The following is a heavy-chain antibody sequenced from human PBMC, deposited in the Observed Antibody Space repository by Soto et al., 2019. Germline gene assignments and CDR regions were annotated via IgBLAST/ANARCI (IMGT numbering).Heavy chain of an antibody. CDR2: IYARGGST. CDR3: FRGGFDDYEKEGRY. J-gene: IGHJ4*02. D-gene: IGHD5-12*01. V-gene: IGHV1-46*01. Sequence: QVQLVQSGAEVRKPGASVKVSCKASGYTFTSYNIHWVRQAPGQGLEWMAIIYARGGSTTYAQNLQGRVTVTRDTSTSTVYMELSSLRSDDTATYFCFRGGFDDYEKEGRYWGKGTLVTVSS. CDR1: GYTFTSYN.